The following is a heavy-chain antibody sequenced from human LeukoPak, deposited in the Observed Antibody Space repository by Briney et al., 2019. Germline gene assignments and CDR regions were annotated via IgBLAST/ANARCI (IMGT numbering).Heavy chain of an antibody. D-gene: IGHD2-2*01. CDR2: INPSGGST. CDR1: GYTFTSYY. Sequence: ASVKVSCKASGYTFTSYYMHWVRQAPGQGLEWMGIINPSGGSTSYAQKFQGRVTMTRDTSTSTVYMELSSLRSEDTAVYYCARAEPDIVVVPAAPSYYYYYYMDVWGKGTTVTISS. V-gene: IGHV1-46*01. J-gene: IGHJ6*03. CDR3: ARAEPDIVVVPAAPSYYYYYYMDV.